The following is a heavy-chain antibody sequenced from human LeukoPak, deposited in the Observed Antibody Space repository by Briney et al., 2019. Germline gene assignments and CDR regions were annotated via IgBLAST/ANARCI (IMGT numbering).Heavy chain of an antibody. Sequence: ASVKVSCKASGGTFSKYSISWVRQRPGQGLEWMGGITPLFGTANYAQKFQGRVTITADDSTGTAYMELTSLRSADTAVYYCARSQGYSYGSSYWGQGTLVTVSS. CDR3: ARSQGYSYGSSY. CDR1: GGTFSKYS. J-gene: IGHJ4*02. D-gene: IGHD5-18*01. V-gene: IGHV1-69*13. CDR2: ITPLFGTA.